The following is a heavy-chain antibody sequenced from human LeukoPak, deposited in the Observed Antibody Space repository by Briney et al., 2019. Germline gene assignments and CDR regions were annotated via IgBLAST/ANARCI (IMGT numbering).Heavy chain of an antibody. J-gene: IGHJ4*02. Sequence: KASGTLSLTCVVSGGSISSSNWWSWVRQPPGKGLEWIGEIYHSGSTNYNPSLKSRVTISVDKSKNQFSLKLTSVTAADTAVYYCARGHCNSASCYGEYYLDYWGQGALVTVSS. V-gene: IGHV4-4*02. CDR2: IYHSGST. CDR3: ARGHCNSASCYGEYYLDY. CDR1: GGSISSSNW. D-gene: IGHD2-2*01.